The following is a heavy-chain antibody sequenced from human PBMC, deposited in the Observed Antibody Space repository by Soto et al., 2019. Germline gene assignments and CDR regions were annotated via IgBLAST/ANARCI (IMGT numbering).Heavy chain of an antibody. J-gene: IGHJ4*02. V-gene: IGHV4-30-2*01. CDR1: GGSISRGGYS. CDR3: ARMWSGYNSH. D-gene: IGHD6-25*01. CDR2: MYHSGST. Sequence: SETLSLTCAVSGGSISRGGYSRSWIRQPPGKGLEWIGYMYHSGSTYYNPSLKSRVTISVDTSKNQFSLKLSSVTAADTAVYYCARMWSGYNSHWGQGTLVTVSS.